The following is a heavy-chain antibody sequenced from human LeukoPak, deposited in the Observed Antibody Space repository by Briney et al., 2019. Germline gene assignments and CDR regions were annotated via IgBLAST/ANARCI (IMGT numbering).Heavy chain of an antibody. CDR2: INPDSGGT. Sequence: ASVKVSCKASGYTFTGYYMHWVRQAPGQGLEWMGWINPDSGGTNYAQKFQGRVTMTRDTSISTAYMELSRLRSDDTAVYYCARVRSSSSPYFDYWGQGTLVTVSS. CDR3: ARVRSSSSPYFDY. J-gene: IGHJ4*02. D-gene: IGHD6-6*01. CDR1: GYTFTGYY. V-gene: IGHV1-2*02.